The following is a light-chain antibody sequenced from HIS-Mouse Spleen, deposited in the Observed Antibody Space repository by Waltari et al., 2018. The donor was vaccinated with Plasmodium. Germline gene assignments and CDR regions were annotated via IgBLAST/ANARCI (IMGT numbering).Light chain of an antibody. J-gene: IGLJ3*02. CDR2: YKSDSDK. CDR3: MIWHSSAWV. Sequence: QAVLTQPSSLSASPGASASLTCTLRRGINVGTYRIYWYQQKPGSPPQYLLRYKSDSDKQQGSGVPGRFSGSKDASANAGILLISGLQSEDEAVYYCMIWHSSAWVFGGGTKLTVL. CDR1: RGINVGTYR. V-gene: IGLV5-45*03.